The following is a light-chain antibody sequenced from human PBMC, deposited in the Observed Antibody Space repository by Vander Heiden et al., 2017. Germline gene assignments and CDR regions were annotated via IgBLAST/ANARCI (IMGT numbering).Light chain of an antibody. J-gene: IGLJ2*01. V-gene: IGLV2-23*03. CDR1: SSDVGSYNL. CDR2: EGS. CDR3: CSYAGSSTFVV. Sequence: ALTQPASVSGSPGQSITISCTGTSSDVGSYNLVSWYQQHPGKAPKLMIYEGSKRPSGVSNRFSGSKSGNTASLTISGLQAEDEADYYCCSYAGSSTFVVFGGGTKLTVL.